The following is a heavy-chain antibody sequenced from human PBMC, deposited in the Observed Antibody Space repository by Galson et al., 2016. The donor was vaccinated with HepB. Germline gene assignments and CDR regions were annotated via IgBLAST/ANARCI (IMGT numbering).Heavy chain of an antibody. CDR1: GYIFTNHA. J-gene: IGHJ4*02. D-gene: IGHD6-19*01. Sequence: SVKVSCKASGYIFTNHAFSWERQAPGQSLEWMGWIDTKNGNTVYARKLQGRVTMTTDTSTNTAYMELTSLRSDDTAVYYCARDLVDSSGWVDYWGQGTLVTVSS. CDR2: IDTKNGNT. CDR3: ARDLVDSSGWVDY. V-gene: IGHV1-18*04.